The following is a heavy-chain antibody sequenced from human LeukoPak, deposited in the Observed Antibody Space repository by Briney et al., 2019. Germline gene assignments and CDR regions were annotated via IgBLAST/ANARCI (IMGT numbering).Heavy chain of an antibody. D-gene: IGHD2-15*01. CDR2: IYYSGST. V-gene: IGHV4-39*01. Sequence: SETLSLTCTVSGGSISSSSYYWGWIRQPPGKGLEWIGSIYYSGSTYYNPSLKSRVTISVDTSKNQFSLKLSSVTAADTAVYYCARQVGYCSGGSCYRWFDPWGQGTLVTVSS. CDR3: ARQVGYCSGGSCYRWFDP. J-gene: IGHJ5*02. CDR1: GGSISSSSYY.